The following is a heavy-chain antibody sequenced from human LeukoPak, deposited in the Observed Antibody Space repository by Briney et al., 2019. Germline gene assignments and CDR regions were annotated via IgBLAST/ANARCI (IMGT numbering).Heavy chain of an antibody. D-gene: IGHD2-21*01. CDR2: ISASASNT. V-gene: IGHV3-23*01. CDR3: AKGHVAYGPLH. J-gene: IGHJ4*02. Sequence: GGSLRLSCAVSGFTFSSYAMSWVRQAPGKGLEWVSTISASASNTYYADSVKGRFTISRDNSKNTLYLQMNSLRAEDTAVYYCAKGHVAYGPLHWGQGTLVTVSS. CDR1: GFTFSSYA.